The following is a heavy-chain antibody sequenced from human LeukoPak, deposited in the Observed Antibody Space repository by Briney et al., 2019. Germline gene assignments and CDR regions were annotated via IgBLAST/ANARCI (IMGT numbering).Heavy chain of an antibody. D-gene: IGHD3-10*01. CDR3: ARDPYVSGSYGWLDP. Sequence: GASVKVSCKASGYTFTGYYIHWVRQAPGQGLEWMGRINPNSGDTNYAQKFQGRVTMTRDASISTAYMELSNLSSDDTAVYHCARDPYVSGSYGWLDPWGQGTLVTVSS. CDR2: INPNSGDT. V-gene: IGHV1-2*06. J-gene: IGHJ5*02. CDR1: GYTFTGYY.